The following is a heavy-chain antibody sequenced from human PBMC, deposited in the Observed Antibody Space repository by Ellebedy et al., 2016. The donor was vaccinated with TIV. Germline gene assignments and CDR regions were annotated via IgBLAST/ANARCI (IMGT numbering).Heavy chain of an antibody. D-gene: IGHD2-8*01. J-gene: IGHJ4*02. CDR3: ARGTYCTNGVCGYYFDY. CDR1: GGTFSSYA. CDR2: IIPILGIA. V-gene: IGHV1-69*04. Sequence: AASVKVSCKASGGTFSSYAISWVRQAPGQGREWMGRIIPILGIANYAQNFQDRVTITADKSTSTAYMELSSLRSEDTAVYYCARGTYCTNGVCGYYFDYWGQGTLVTVSS.